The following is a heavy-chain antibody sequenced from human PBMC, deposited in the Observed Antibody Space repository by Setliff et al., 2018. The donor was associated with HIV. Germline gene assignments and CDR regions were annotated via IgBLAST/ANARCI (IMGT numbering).Heavy chain of an antibody. CDR1: GYPFTSSA. D-gene: IGHD1-1*01. V-gene: IGHV7-4-1*02. J-gene: IGHJ6*02. CDR3: ASEGHGVRRTKQKSYYYYYGMDV. CDR2: INTNTGNP. Sequence: VSCKASGYPFTSSAMNWVRQAPGQGLEWMGWINTNTGNPTYAQGFTGRFVFSLDTSVSTAYLQISSLKAADTAVYYCASEGHGVRRTKQKSYYYYYGMDVWGQGTTVTVSS.